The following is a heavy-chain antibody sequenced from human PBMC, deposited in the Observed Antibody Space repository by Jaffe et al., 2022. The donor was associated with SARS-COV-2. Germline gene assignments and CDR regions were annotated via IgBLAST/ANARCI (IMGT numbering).Heavy chain of an antibody. CDR1: GFTFSSYA. J-gene: IGHJ4*02. D-gene: IGHD1-7*01. Sequence: EVQLLESGGGLVQPGGSLRLSCAASGFTFSSYAMSWVRQAPGKGLEWVSAISGSGGNTYYADSVKGRFSISRDNSKNTLYLQMNSLRAEDTAVYYCAKDWWSNWDSRRPFDYWGQGTLVTVSS. CDR3: AKDWWSNWDSRRPFDY. V-gene: IGHV3-23*01. CDR2: ISGSGGNT.